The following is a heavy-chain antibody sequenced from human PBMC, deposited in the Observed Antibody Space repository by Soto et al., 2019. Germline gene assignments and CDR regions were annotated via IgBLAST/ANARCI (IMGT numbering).Heavy chain of an antibody. CDR1: GFIFDSFA. J-gene: IGHJ4*02. D-gene: IGHD6-6*01. Sequence: EVQLVESGGGLVQPGGSLRLSCAASGFIFDSFALSWVRQAPGKGLEWVSGIGGSGGRTYYADSVKGRFTISRDNSKNTLYLQMNSLRAEDSAVYYCAKDRTVAARNFDYWGQGTQVTVSS. CDR3: AKDRTVAARNFDY. CDR2: IGGSGGRT. V-gene: IGHV3-23*04.